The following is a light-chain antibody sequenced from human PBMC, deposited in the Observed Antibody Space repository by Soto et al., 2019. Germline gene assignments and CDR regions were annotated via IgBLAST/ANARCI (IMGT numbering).Light chain of an antibody. CDR2: GAS. V-gene: IGKV3-15*01. J-gene: IGKJ1*01. CDR3: QQYNNWPPWT. Sequence: EIVMTQSPAPLSVSPGERATRSCRASQSVSSNLAWYQQKPGQAPRLLIYGASTRATGIPARFSGSGSGTEFTLTISSLQSEDFAVYYCQQYNNWPPWTFGQGTKVDIK. CDR1: QSVSSN.